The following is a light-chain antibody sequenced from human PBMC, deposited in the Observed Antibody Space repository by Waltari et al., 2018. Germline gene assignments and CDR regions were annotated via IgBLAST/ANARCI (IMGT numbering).Light chain of an antibody. Sequence: DIQMTQSTSTLSASVGDRVTITCRASQSISSWLAWYQQKPGKAPKLLIYKASSLESGVPSRFSGSGSVTEFTLTISSLQPDDFATYYCQQYNSYSYTFGQGTKLEIK. CDR2: KAS. J-gene: IGKJ2*01. CDR1: QSISSW. V-gene: IGKV1-5*03. CDR3: QQYNSYSYT.